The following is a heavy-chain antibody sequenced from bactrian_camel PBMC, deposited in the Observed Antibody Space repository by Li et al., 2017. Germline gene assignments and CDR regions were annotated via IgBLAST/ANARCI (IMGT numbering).Heavy chain of an antibody. CDR2: ISSGPSNT. D-gene: IGHD3*01. CDR1: GFTFVNYA. J-gene: IGHJ4*01. Sequence: DVQLVESGGGLVQPGGSLRLSCAASGFTFVNYAMIRVRQAPGKGLEWVSRISSGPSNTYYADFVKGRFTISRDNAKNTLYLQLNSLKTEDTANYYCAQDVGFCSGSRCYDAGVGYGYAYWGQGTQVTVS. CDR3: AQDVGFCSGSRCYDAGVGYGYAY. V-gene: IGHV3S31*01.